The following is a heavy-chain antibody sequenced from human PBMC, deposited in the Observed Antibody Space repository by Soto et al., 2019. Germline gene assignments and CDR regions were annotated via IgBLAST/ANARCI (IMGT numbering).Heavy chain of an antibody. D-gene: IGHD6-19*01. V-gene: IGHV1-69*02. CDR2: IIPILGIA. CDR1: GYTLTELS. Sequence: ASVKVSCKVSGYTLTELSMHWVRQAPGKGLEWMGRIIPILGIANYAQKFQGRVTITADKSTSTAYMELSSLRSEDTAVYYCAGGPVAVANDYWGQGTLVTVSS. J-gene: IGHJ4*02. CDR3: AGGPVAVANDY.